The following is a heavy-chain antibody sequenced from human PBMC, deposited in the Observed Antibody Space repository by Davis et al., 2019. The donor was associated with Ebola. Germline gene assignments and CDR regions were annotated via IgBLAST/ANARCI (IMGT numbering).Heavy chain of an antibody. CDR3: ARDGYCSSTSCRYAFDI. V-gene: IGHV4-39*07. CDR1: GGSISSSSYY. Sequence: SETLSLTCTVSGGSISSSSYYWGWIRQPPGKGLEWIGEIYHSGSTNYNPSLKSRVTISVDKSKNQFSLKLSSVTAADTAVYYCARDGYCSSTSCRYAFDIWGQGTMVTVSS. CDR2: IYHSGST. J-gene: IGHJ3*02. D-gene: IGHD2-2*01.